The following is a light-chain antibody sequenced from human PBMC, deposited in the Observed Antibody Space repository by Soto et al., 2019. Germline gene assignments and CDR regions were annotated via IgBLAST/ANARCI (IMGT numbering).Light chain of an antibody. CDR3: SSYAGSNNLV. CDR1: SSDVGGYNY. Sequence: QSALTQPPSASGSPGQSVTISCTGTSSDVGGYNYVSWYQQHPGKAPKLMIHEVTKRPSGVPDRFSGSKSGNTASLTVSGLQAEDEADYYCSSYAGSNNLVFDGATKLTVL. V-gene: IGLV2-8*01. J-gene: IGLJ2*01. CDR2: EVT.